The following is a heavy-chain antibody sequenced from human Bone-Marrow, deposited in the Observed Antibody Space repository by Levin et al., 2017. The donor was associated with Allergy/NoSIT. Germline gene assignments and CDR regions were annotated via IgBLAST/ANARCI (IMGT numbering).Heavy chain of an antibody. J-gene: IGHJ6*02. CDR2: ISSSSSYI. CDR1: GFTFSSYT. D-gene: IGHD1-26*01. V-gene: IGHV3-21*01. Sequence: GGSLRLSCAASGFTFSSYTMNWVRQAPGKGLEWVSSISSSSSYIYYADSVKGRFTISRDNAKNSLYLQMNSLRAEDTAVYYCARDIGEGSYIYYYYGMDVWGQGTTVTVSS. CDR3: ARDIGEGSYIYYYYGMDV.